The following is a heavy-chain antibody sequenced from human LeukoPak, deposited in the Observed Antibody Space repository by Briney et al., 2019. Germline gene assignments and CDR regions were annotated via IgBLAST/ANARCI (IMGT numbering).Heavy chain of an antibody. CDR1: GGSISRSSYY. J-gene: IGHJ4*02. CDR2: IYYSGST. D-gene: IGHD3-10*01. CDR3: ARYVVYGSGKYYFDY. V-gene: IGHV4-39*01. Sequence: KPSETLTLTCTVSGGSISRSSYYWGWIRQPPGKGLEWIATIYYSGSTYYNPSLKSRVTISADTSKNQFSLKLSSVTAADTAVYYCARYVVYGSGKYYFDYWGQGTLVTVSS.